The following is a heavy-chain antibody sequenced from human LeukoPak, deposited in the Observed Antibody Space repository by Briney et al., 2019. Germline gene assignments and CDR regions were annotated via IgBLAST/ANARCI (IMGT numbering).Heavy chain of an antibody. V-gene: IGHV4-59*01. D-gene: IGHD3-10*01. CDR3: ASSGGELFDWFDP. CDR2: IYYSGST. J-gene: IGHJ5*02. CDR1: GGSISSYY. Sequence: SETLSLTCTVSGGSISSYYWSWIRQPPGKGLEWIGYIYYSGSTNYNPSLKSRVTISVDTSKNQFSLKLSSVTAADTAVYYCASSGGELFDWFDPWGQGTLVTVSS.